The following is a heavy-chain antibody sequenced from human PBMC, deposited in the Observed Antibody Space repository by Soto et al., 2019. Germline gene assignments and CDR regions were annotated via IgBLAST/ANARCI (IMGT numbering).Heavy chain of an antibody. CDR3: TRRVAGATSGCDY. CDR2: IRSKANSYAT. D-gene: IGHD1-26*01. J-gene: IGHJ4*02. V-gene: IGHV3-73*02. Sequence: EVQLVESGGGLVQPGGSLKLSCAASGFTFSGSAMHWVRQASGTGLEWVGRIRSKANSYATAYAASVKGRFTISRDDSKNTAYLQMNSLKTEDTAVYYCTRRVAGATSGCDYWGQGTLVTVSS. CDR1: GFTFSGSA.